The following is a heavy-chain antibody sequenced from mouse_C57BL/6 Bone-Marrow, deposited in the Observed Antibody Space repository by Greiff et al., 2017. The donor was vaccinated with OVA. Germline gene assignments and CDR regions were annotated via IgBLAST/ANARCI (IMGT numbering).Heavy chain of an antibody. V-gene: IGHV3-1*01. Sequence: VQLKESGPGMVKPSQSLSLTCTVTGYSITSGYDWHWIRHFPGNKLEWMGYISYSGSTNYNPSLKSRISITHDTSKNHFFLKLNSVTTEDTATYYCARNGPAWFAYWGQGTLVTVSA. J-gene: IGHJ3*01. CDR2: ISYSGST. CDR3: ARNGPAWFAY. CDR1: GYSITSGYD. D-gene: IGHD1-1*02.